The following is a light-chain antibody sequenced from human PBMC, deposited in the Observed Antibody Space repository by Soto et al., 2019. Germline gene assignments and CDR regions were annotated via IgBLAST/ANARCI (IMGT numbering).Light chain of an antibody. J-gene: IGKJ1*01. V-gene: IGKV1-27*01. CDR1: QAISDY. CDR3: QMYTGAPWT. CDR2: SAS. Sequence: DIQMTQSPSSLSASIGDRVTITCRASQAISDYLAWYQQKPGNVPKLLIHSASTLQSGVPSRFSGSGSGTDFTLTISSLQPEDVATYYCQMYTGAPWTFRQGTKVEI.